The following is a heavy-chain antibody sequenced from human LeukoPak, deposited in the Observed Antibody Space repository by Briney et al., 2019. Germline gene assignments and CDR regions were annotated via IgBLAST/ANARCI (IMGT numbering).Heavy chain of an antibody. CDR3: ARGRTMIVVVPRPYFDY. Sequence: RSSETLSLTCAVYGGSFSGYYWSWIRQPPGKGLEWIGEINHSGSTNYNPSLKSRVTMSVDTSKNQFSLKLSSVTAADTAVYYCARGRTMIVVVPRPYFDYWGQGTLVTVSS. CDR1: GGSFSGYY. D-gene: IGHD3-22*01. V-gene: IGHV4-34*01. J-gene: IGHJ4*02. CDR2: INHSGST.